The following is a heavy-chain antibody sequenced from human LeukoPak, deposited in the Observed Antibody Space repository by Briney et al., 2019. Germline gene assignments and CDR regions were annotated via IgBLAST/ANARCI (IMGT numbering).Heavy chain of an antibody. D-gene: IGHD6-13*01. J-gene: IGHJ5*02. V-gene: IGHV1-69*04. CDR2: IIPILGIA. CDR3: VRDADRIAAAGTVWFDP. CDR1: GGTFSSYA. Sequence: SVKVSCKAFGGTFSSYAISWVRQAPGQGLEWMGRIIPILGIANYAQKFQGRVTITADKSTSTAYMELSSLRSEDTAVYYCVRDADRIAAAGTVWFDPWGQGTLVTVSS.